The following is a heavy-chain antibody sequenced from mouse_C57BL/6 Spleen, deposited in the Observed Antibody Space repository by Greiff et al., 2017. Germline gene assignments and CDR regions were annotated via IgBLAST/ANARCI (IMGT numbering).Heavy chain of an antibody. CDR1: GYTFTSYW. CDR3: ARRGRGGLGAMDY. Sequence: QVQLQQPGAELVKPGASVKLSCKASGYTFTSYWMHWVKQRPGRGLEWIGRIDPNSGGTKYNEKFKSKATLTVDKPSSTAYMQRSSLTSEDSAVYYCARRGRGGLGAMDYWGQGTSVTVSS. V-gene: IGHV1-72*01. CDR2: IDPNSGGT. J-gene: IGHJ4*01. D-gene: IGHD3-1*01.